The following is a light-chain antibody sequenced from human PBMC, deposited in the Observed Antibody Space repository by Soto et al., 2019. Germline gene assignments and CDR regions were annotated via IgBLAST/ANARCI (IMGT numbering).Light chain of an antibody. CDR2: GAS. J-gene: IGKJ4*01. V-gene: IGKV3-15*01. CDR3: QLYNSWPPALT. Sequence: EIGMTQSPATLSVSPGERAPLPGRASQRVGSNVAGYQQRPGQAPRLLIYGASTRATGIPARFSGSGSGTEFTLTISSLQSEDFAVYYCQLYNSWPPALTFGGGTKVEIK. CDR1: QRVGSN.